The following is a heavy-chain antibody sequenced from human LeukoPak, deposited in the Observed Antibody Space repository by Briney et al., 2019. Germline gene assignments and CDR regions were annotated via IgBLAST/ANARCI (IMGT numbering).Heavy chain of an antibody. Sequence: WASVKVSCKASGYTFTGYYMHWVRQAPGQGLEWMGWINPNSGGTNYAQKFQGRVTMTRDTSISTAYMELSRLRSDDTAVYYCARPYCSGGSCHDFFDYWGQGTLVTVSS. CDR2: INPNSGGT. D-gene: IGHD2-15*01. J-gene: IGHJ4*02. CDR1: GYTFTGYY. CDR3: ARPYCSGGSCHDFFDY. V-gene: IGHV1-2*02.